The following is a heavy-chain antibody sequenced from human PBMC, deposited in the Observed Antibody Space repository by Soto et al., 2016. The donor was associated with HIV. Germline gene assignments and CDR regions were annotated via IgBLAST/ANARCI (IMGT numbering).Heavy chain of an antibody. CDR3: ARNFRNWGWRDWFDP. CDR2: MHHTGPT. Sequence: QLQLQESGPGLVKPSETLSLTCTVSGGSISSDSYFWNWVRQPPGQRLEWIGNMHHTGPTYYNPSLKSRVSISVDTSKNQFSLRLNSVTAADTAVYYCARNFRNWGWRDWFDPWGQGTLVTVSS. J-gene: IGHJ5*02. D-gene: IGHD7-27*01. V-gene: IGHV4-39*01. CDR1: GGSISSDSYF.